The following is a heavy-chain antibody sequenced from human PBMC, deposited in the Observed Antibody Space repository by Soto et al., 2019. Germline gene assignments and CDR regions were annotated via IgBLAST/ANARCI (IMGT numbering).Heavy chain of an antibody. V-gene: IGHV1-69*01. Sequence: QVQLVQSGAEVKKPGSSVKVSCKASGGTFSSYAISWVRQAPGQGLEWMGGIIPIFGTANYAQKFQGRVTITADESTSTAYMELSSLRSEDTAVYYCASRIAARRPASYDYYYGMDVWGQGTTVTVSS. CDR1: GGTFSSYA. J-gene: IGHJ6*02. D-gene: IGHD6-6*01. CDR2: IIPIFGTA. CDR3: ASRIAARRPASYDYYYGMDV.